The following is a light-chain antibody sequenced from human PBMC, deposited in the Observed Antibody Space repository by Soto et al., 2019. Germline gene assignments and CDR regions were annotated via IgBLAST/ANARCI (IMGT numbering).Light chain of an antibody. Sequence: IACAQSPATLSWSPGERATLSCRASQSVSSYLAWYQQKPGQAPRLLIYDASNRATGIPDRFSGSGSGTDFTLTISRLEPEDFAVYYCQQYGSSSLWTFGQGTKVDIK. CDR1: QSVSSY. V-gene: IGKV3-20*01. J-gene: IGKJ1*01. CDR2: DAS. CDR3: QQYGSSSLWT.